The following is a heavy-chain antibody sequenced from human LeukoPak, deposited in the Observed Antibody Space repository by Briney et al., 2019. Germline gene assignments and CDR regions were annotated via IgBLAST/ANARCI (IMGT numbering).Heavy chain of an antibody. J-gene: IGHJ4*02. CDR1: GFTFSNYW. CDR3: ARDPVEWELLLDY. V-gene: IGHV3-7*01. D-gene: IGHD1-26*01. Sequence: GGSLRLSCAASGFTFSNYWMGWVRQAPGKRPEWVANMNIDGSEKYYADSVKGRFSISRDNARNSVYLQMASLRVEDTAVYYCARDPVEWELLLDYWGQGTLVTVSS. CDR2: MNIDGSEK.